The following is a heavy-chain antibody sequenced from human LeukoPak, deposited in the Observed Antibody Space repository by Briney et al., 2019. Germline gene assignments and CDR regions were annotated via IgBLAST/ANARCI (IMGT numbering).Heavy chain of an antibody. Sequence: GGSLRLSCAASGFTFSSYWMSWVRQAPGKGLEWVANIKQDGSEKYYVDSVKGRFTISRDNAKNSLYLQMNSLRAEDTAVYYCARGSLGRDGYKMDAFDIWGQGTMVTVSS. CDR1: GFTFSSYW. CDR3: ARGSLGRDGYKMDAFDI. J-gene: IGHJ3*02. V-gene: IGHV3-7*03. D-gene: IGHD5-24*01. CDR2: IKQDGSEK.